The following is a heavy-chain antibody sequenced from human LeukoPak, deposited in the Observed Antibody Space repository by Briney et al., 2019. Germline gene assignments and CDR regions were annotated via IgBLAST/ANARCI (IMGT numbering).Heavy chain of an antibody. J-gene: IGHJ4*02. D-gene: IGHD5-12*01. V-gene: IGHV4-59*08. CDR1: GGSISSYY. CDR3: ARQYSGYDPFDY. CDR2: IYYSGST. Sequence: ETLSLTCTVSGGSISSYYWSWIRQPPGKGLEWIGYIYYSGSTNYNPSLKSRVTISVDTSKNQFSLKLSSVTAADTAVYYCARQYSGYDPFDYWGQGTLVTVSS.